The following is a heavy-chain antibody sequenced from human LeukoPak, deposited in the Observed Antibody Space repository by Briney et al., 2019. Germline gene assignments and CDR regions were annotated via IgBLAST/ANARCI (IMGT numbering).Heavy chain of an antibody. CDR2: LYSGSDT. D-gene: IGHD3-10*01. V-gene: IGHV3-53*01. J-gene: IGHJ2*01. CDR1: GFTFISYE. Sequence: GGSLRLSCAASGFTFISYEVNWARQAPGKGLEWVSILYSGSDTYYADSVKGRFTISRDNSKNTLSLQMDSLRAEDTAVYYCARVGVGDHLVWYFDLLGGRALVTVSS. CDR3: ARVGVGDHLVWYFDL.